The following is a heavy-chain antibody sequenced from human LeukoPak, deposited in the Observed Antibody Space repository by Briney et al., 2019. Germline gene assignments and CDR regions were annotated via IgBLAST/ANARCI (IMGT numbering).Heavy chain of an antibody. CDR3: ARARARYFDWLD. J-gene: IGHJ4*02. CDR2: IYYSGST. CDR1: GGSISSDY. V-gene: IGHV4-59*01. D-gene: IGHD3-9*01. Sequence: SETLSLTCTVSGGSISSDYWSWIRQPPGKGLEWIGYIYYSGSTNYNPSLKSRVTISIDTSKNQFFLKLSSVTAADTAVYYCARARARYFDWLDWGQGTLVTVSS.